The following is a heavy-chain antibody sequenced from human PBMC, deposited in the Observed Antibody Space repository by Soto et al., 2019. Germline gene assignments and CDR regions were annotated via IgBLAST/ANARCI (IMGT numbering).Heavy chain of an antibody. D-gene: IGHD4-17*01. V-gene: IGHV1-18*01. CDR3: ARDLTTVVTRAVDY. CDR1: GYTSTSYG. J-gene: IGHJ4*02. Sequence: GASVKVSCKASGYTSTSYGISWVRQAPGQGLEWMGWISAYNGNTNYAQKLQGRVTMTTDTSTSTAYMELRSLRSDDTAVYYCARDLTTVVTRAVDYWGQGTLVTVSS. CDR2: ISAYNGNT.